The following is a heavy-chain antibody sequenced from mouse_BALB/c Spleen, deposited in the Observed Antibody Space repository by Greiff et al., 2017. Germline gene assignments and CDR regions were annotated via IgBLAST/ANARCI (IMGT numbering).Heavy chain of an antibody. CDR3: ARSGQLGLPFAY. Sequence: VQLQQSGPELVKPGASVRISCKASGYTFTSYYIHWVKQRPGQGLEWIGWIYPGNVNTKYNEKFKGKATLTADKSSSTAYMQLSSLTSEDSAVYFCARSGQLGLPFAYWGQGTLVTVSA. V-gene: IGHV1S56*01. D-gene: IGHD3-2*01. CDR2: IYPGNVNT. J-gene: IGHJ3*01. CDR1: GYTFTSYY.